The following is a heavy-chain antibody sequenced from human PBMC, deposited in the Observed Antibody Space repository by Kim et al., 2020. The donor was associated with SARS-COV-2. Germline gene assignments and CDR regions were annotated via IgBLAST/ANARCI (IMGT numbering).Heavy chain of an antibody. CDR2: ISAYNGNT. CDR1: GYTFTSYG. D-gene: IGHD3-10*01. V-gene: IGHV1-18*01. Sequence: ASVKVSCKASGYTFTSYGISWVRQAPGQGLEWMGWISAYNGNTNYAQKLQGRVTMTTDTSTSTAYMELRSLRSDDTAVYYCARDLQGITMVRGVIILGRYGMDVWGQGTTVTVSS. J-gene: IGHJ6*02. CDR3: ARDLQGITMVRGVIILGRYGMDV.